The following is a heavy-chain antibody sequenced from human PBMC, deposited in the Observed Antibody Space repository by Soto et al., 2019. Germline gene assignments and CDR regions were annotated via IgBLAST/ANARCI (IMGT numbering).Heavy chain of an antibody. D-gene: IGHD2-2*02. Sequence: ASVKVSCKASRYTFTGYYMHWVRQAPGQGLEWMGWINPNSAGTNYAQKFQGWVTMTRDTSISTAYMELSRLRSDDTAVYYCARLYCSSTSCYRGAFDICGQGTMVTVSS. CDR1: RYTFTGYY. J-gene: IGHJ3*02. CDR3: ARLYCSSTSCYRGAFDI. V-gene: IGHV1-2*04. CDR2: INPNSAGT.